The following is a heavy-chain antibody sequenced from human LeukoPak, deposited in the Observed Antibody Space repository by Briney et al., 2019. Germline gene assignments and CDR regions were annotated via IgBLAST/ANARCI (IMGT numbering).Heavy chain of an antibody. CDR2: IIPAFGTT. Sequence: SVKVSCKVSGDTFNSYAVAWVRQAPGQGLEWMGLIIPAFGTTHYAQRFQGRVTITSDKSTTTAYMELGSLRSEDTAVYYCARDFGGRIAAPLGRHWFDPWGQGTLVTVSS. J-gene: IGHJ5*02. CDR1: GDTFNSYA. V-gene: IGHV1-69*06. D-gene: IGHD6-6*01. CDR3: ARDFGGRIAAPLGRHWFDP.